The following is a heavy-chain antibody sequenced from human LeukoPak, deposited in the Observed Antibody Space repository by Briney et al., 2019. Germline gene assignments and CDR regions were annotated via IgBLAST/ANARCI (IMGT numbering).Heavy chain of an antibody. V-gene: IGHV4-34*01. Sequence: SETLSLTCAVYGGSFSGHYWSWIRQPPGKGLEWIGEINHSGSTNYNPSLKSRVTISVDTSKNQFSLKLSSVTAADTAVYYCARGYYYDSSGYYQRFDYWGQGTLVTVSS. J-gene: IGHJ4*02. CDR3: ARGYYYDSSGYYQRFDY. CDR2: INHSGST. D-gene: IGHD3-22*01. CDR1: GGSFSGHY.